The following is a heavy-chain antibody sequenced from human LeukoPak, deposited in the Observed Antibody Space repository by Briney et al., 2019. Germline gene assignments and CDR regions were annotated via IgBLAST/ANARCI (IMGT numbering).Heavy chain of an antibody. CDR2: IYSSGST. CDR3: ARDQYDVIDY. CDR1: GGSITSGDYN. V-gene: IGHV4-31*03. D-gene: IGHD3-16*01. Sequence: SQTLSLTCTVSGGSITSGDYNWSWIRQHPGKGLEWLGNIYSSGSTYYNPSLKSRLTISVDTSKNQFSLKLTSVTAADAAVYYSARDQYDVIDYWGQGTLVTVSS. J-gene: IGHJ4*02.